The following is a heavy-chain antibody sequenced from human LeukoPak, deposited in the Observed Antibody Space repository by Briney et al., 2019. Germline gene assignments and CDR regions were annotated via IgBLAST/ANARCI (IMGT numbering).Heavy chain of an antibody. CDR2: IHQDGSEI. Sequence: TGGSLRLSCEVSGFTFSAYWMSWVRQPPGKGLEFVANIHQDGSEIHYVDSVKGRFTISRDNAKNSLYLQMNSLRAEDKAVYYCARVGSSWDLLDYWGQGTLVTVSS. CDR3: ARVGSSWDLLDY. J-gene: IGHJ4*02. D-gene: IGHD6-13*01. V-gene: IGHV3-7*01. CDR1: GFTFSAYW.